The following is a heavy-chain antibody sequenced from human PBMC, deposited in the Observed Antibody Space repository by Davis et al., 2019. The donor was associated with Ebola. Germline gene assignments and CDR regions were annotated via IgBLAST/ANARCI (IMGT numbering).Heavy chain of an antibody. CDR3: ARPYSGSYQFDY. Sequence: GGSLRLSCAASGFTFSSYEMNWVRQAPGKGLEWVSYISSSGSTIYYADSVKGRFTISRDNAKNSLYLQMNSLRAEDTAVYYCARPYSGSYQFDYWGQGTLVTVSS. V-gene: IGHV3-48*03. CDR1: GFTFSSYE. J-gene: IGHJ4*02. D-gene: IGHD1-26*01. CDR2: ISSSGSTI.